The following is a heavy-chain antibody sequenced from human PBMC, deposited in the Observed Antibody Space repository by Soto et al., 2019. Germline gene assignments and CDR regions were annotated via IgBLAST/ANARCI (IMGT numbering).Heavy chain of an antibody. D-gene: IGHD6-13*01. CDR3: TTDRPNVYSSSWSPVPFDY. J-gene: IGHJ4*02. Sequence: EVQLVESGGGLVKPGGSLRLSCAASGFTFSNAWMSWVRQAPGKGLEWVGRIKSKTDGGTTDYAAPVKGRFTISRDDSKNTLYLQMNSLKTEDTAVYYCTTDRPNVYSSSWSPVPFDYWGQGTLVTVSS. CDR1: GFTFSNAW. CDR2: IKSKTDGGTT. V-gene: IGHV3-15*01.